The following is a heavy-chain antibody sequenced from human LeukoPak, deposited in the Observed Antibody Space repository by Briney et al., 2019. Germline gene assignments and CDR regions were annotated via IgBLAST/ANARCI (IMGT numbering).Heavy chain of an antibody. CDR1: GFTFSDYS. CDR3: ARDYKYAFDN. V-gene: IGHV3-48*01. D-gene: IGHD5-24*01. J-gene: IGHJ4*02. Sequence: GGSLRLSCAASGFTFSDYSMNWVRQAPGKGLEWISYIGIDSGNTNYADSVKGRFTISGDKAKNSRYLQMNSLRVEDTAVYYCARDYKYAFDNWGQGTLVTVSS. CDR2: IGIDSGNT.